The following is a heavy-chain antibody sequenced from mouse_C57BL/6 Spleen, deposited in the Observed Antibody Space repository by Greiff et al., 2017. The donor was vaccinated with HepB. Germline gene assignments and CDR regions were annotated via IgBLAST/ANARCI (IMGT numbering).Heavy chain of an antibody. J-gene: IGHJ4*01. CDR3: TTGDHYAMDY. CDR2: IDPENGDT. V-gene: IGHV14-4*01. Sequence: VQLQQSGAELVRPGASVKLSCTASGFNIKDDYMHWVKQRPEQGLEWIGWIDPENGDTEYASKFQGKATITADTSANTAYLQLSSLTSEDTAVYYCTTGDHYAMDYWGQGTSVTVSS. CDR1: GFNIKDDY.